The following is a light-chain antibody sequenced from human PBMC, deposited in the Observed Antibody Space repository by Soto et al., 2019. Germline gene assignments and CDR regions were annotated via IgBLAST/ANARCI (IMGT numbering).Light chain of an antibody. J-gene: IGKJ3*01. Sequence: EVVLTQAPATLSLSPGERATLSCRASQSVGTYLAWYQQKPAQPPRLLIYDASNRATGIPARYSGSGSGTDFTLTISSLEPEDSAVYFCQQRSNWPPWTFGPGTKVDF. V-gene: IGKV3-11*01. CDR3: QQRSNWPPWT. CDR2: DAS. CDR1: QSVGTY.